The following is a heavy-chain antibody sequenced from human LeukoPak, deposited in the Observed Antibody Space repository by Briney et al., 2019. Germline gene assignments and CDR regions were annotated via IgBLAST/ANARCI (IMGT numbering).Heavy chain of an antibody. Sequence: GGSLRLSCAASGFTFSSYGMHWVRQAPGKGLEWVAIIWYDGSKKYYADSVKGRFTISRDNSKNTLYLQMNSLRAEDTAVYYCARGGYSSSWYTLGYWGQGTLVTVSS. D-gene: IGHD6-13*01. CDR1: GFTFSSYG. CDR3: ARGGYSSSWYTLGY. CDR2: IWYDGSKK. J-gene: IGHJ4*02. V-gene: IGHV3-33*01.